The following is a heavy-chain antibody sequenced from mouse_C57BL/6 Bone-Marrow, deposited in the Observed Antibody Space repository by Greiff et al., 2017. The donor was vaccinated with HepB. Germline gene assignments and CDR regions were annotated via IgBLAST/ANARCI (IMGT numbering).Heavy chain of an antibody. Sequence: VHVKQSGPGLAKPSQTLSLTCSVTGYSITSDYWNWIRKFPGNKLEYMGYISYSGSTYYNPSLKSRISITRDTSKNQYYLQLNSVTTEDTATYYCARTYYGSSYEGVYFDYWGQGTTLTVSS. CDR3: ARTYYGSSYEGVYFDY. V-gene: IGHV3-8*01. CDR2: ISYSGST. D-gene: IGHD1-1*01. J-gene: IGHJ2*01. CDR1: GYSITSDY.